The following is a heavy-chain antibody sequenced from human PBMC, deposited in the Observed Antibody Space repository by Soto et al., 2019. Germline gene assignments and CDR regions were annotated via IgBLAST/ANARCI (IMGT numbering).Heavy chain of an antibody. J-gene: IGHJ6*03. D-gene: IGHD2-2*01. CDR3: ARVETDFSSTSCFYYYCYMDV. CDR1: GFTFSSYW. Sequence: WGSLRLSCAASGFTFSSYWMSWVRRAPGKGLEWVANIKQDGSEKYYVDSVQGRFTISRDNAKNSLYLQMNSLRAEDTAVYYCARVETDFSSTSCFYYYCYMDVWGKGTTVTVSS. CDR2: IKQDGSEK. V-gene: IGHV3-7*01.